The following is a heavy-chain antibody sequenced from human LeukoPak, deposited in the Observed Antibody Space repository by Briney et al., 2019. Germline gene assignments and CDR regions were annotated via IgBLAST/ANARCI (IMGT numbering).Heavy chain of an antibody. CDR2: MSFDGSFE. V-gene: IGHV3-30*04. J-gene: IGHJ1*01. CDR3: ARVGETGTVTMELDL. CDR1: GFPFADYS. Sequence: PGGSLRLSRVASGFPFADYSLHWVRQAPGKGLEWVALMSFDGSFENFADPVKGRFTISRDTARNTLYLHMGSLGVEDSAVYYCARVGETGTVTMELDLWGQGALVTVSS. D-gene: IGHD1-7*01.